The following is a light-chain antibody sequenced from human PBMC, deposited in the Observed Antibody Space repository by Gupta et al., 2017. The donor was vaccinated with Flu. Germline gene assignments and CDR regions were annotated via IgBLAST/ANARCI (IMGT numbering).Light chain of an antibody. CDR2: SNN. J-gene: IGLJ2*01. CDR3: AAWDDSLNGVV. CDR1: SSNIGSKT. Sequence: QSVLTQPPSASGTPGQRVTISCSGSSSNIGSKTVNWYQQLSGTAPKLLIYSNNQRPSGVPDRVSGSKSGTSASLAISGLQSEDEADYCCAAWDDSLNGVVFGGGTKLTVL. V-gene: IGLV1-44*01.